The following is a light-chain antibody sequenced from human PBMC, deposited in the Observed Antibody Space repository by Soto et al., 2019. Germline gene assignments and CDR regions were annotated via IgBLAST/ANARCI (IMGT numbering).Light chain of an antibody. CDR3: QQYNNWPIT. Sequence: IVMTQSPATLSVSTGERATLSCRASQSVSGNLAWYQQKPGQAPRLLIYGASTRATGIPARFSGSGSGTEFTLTISSLQSEDFAVYYCQQYNNWPITFGQGTRLEIK. J-gene: IGKJ5*01. CDR2: GAS. V-gene: IGKV3-15*01. CDR1: QSVSGN.